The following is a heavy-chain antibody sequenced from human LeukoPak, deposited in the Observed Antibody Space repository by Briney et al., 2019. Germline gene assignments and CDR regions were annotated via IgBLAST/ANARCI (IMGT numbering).Heavy chain of an antibody. V-gene: IGHV4-39*01. CDR2: IYDSGST. Sequence: SETLSLTCTVPGGSIRSSYCYWGWIRQPPGKGLEWIGSIYDSGSTYYNPSLKSRVTISVDTSKNQFSLKLNSVTAADTAVYYCASLDWGVSDFDYWGQGTLVTVSS. J-gene: IGHJ4*02. CDR3: ASLDWGVSDFDY. D-gene: IGHD7-27*01. CDR1: GGSIRSSYCY.